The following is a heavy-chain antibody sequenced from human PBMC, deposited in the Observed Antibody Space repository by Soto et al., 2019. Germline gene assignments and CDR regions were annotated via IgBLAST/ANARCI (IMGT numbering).Heavy chain of an antibody. J-gene: IGHJ3*02. Sequence: AASVKVSCKASGYTFTSYDINWVRQATGQGLERMGWMNPNSGNTGYAQKFQGRVTMTRNTSISTAYMELSSLRSEDTAVYYCASSRPMIDAFDIWGQGTMVTVSS. CDR3: ASSRPMIDAFDI. CDR1: GYTFTSYD. CDR2: MNPNSGNT. V-gene: IGHV1-8*01. D-gene: IGHD3-22*01.